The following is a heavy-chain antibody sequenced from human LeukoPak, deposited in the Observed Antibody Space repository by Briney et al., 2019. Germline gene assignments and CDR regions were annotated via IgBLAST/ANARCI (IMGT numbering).Heavy chain of an antibody. CDR1: GFTVSSNY. J-gene: IGHJ3*02. D-gene: IGHD1-26*01. CDR2: IKRDGSEK. CDR3: ARDTLLGSAHAFDI. V-gene: IGHV3-7*01. Sequence: PGGSLRLSCAASGFTVSSNYMSWVRQAPGKGLEWVANIKRDGSEKYYVDSVKGRFTISRDNAKNSLYLQMNSLRAEDTAVYYCARDTLLGSAHAFDIWGQGTMVTVSS.